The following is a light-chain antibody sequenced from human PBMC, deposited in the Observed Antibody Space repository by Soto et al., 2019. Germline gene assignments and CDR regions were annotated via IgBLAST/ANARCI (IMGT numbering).Light chain of an antibody. CDR3: CSYAGGSSYV. Sequence: QSALTQPASVSGSPGQSITISCTGTSSDVGNYNLVSWYQQHPGKAPKLMIYEGNKRPSGVSNRFSCSKSGNTASLTISGLQSEDEADYYCCSYAGGSSYVFGTGTKVTVL. CDR1: SSDVGNYNL. V-gene: IGLV2-23*01. CDR2: EGN. J-gene: IGLJ1*01.